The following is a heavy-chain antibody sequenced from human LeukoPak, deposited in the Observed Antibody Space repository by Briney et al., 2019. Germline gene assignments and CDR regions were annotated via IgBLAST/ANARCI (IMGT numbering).Heavy chain of an antibody. CDR1: GFTFSNAW. D-gene: IGHD3-22*01. CDR2: IKSKTDGGTK. CDR3: TTDEGGYYYDSSGYRNVY. Sequence: PGGSLRLSCAASGFTFSNAWMSWVRQAPGKGLEWVGRIKSKTDGGTKDYAAPVKGRFTISRDDSKNTLYLQMNSLKTEDTAVYYCTTDEGGYYYDSSGYRNVYWGQGTLVTVSS. J-gene: IGHJ4*02. V-gene: IGHV3-15*01.